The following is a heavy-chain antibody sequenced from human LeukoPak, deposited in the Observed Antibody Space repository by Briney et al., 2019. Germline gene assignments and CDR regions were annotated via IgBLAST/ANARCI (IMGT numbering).Heavy chain of an antibody. J-gene: IGHJ4*02. D-gene: IGHD3-3*01. CDR1: GYTFTGYY. CDR2: INPNSGGT. V-gene: IGHV1-2*02. Sequence: GASVKVSCKASGYTFTGYYMHWVRQAPGQGLEWMGWINPNSGGTNYAQKFQGRVTMTRDTSISTAYMELSRLRSDDTAVYYCARDHYDFWSGYYRRGIDYWGQGTLVTVSS. CDR3: ARDHYDFWSGYYRRGIDY.